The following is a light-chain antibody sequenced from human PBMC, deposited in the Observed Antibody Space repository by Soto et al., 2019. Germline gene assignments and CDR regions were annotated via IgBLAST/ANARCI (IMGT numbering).Light chain of an antibody. V-gene: IGKV1-39*01. CDR1: QSISSY. J-gene: IGKJ5*01. CDR3: QKSYSTLIP. Sequence: DIQMTQSPSSLSASVGDRVTITCRASQSISSYLNWYQQKPGKAPKLLIYAASSLQSGVPSRFSGIGSGTDFTLTISSLQPEDFATYYCQKSYSTLIPFGQGTRLEIK. CDR2: AAS.